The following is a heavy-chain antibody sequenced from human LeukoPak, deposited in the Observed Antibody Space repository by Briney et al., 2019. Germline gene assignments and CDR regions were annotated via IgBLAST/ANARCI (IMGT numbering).Heavy chain of an antibody. V-gene: IGHV3-23*01. J-gene: IGHJ4*02. CDR2: ISSGGDYT. Sequence: GGSLRLSCAASGFTFNNYAMSWVRQAPGRGLEWVSAISSGGDYTNSADSVKGRFTISRDNSRNTLYLQMNSLRAEDTAVYYCAKDLSTVRGDDYWGQGTLVTVSS. D-gene: IGHD3-10*01. CDR3: AKDLSTVRGDDY. CDR1: GFTFNNYA.